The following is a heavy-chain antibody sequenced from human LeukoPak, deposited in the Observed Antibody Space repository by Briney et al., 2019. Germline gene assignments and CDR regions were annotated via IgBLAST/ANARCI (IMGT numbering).Heavy chain of an antibody. CDR3: ATGYSGNWVY. CDR2: ISSGGSTT. V-gene: IGHV3-48*03. CDR1: GFTFSSYE. Sequence: PGGSLRLSCAASGFTFSSYEMNWVRQAPGKGLEWLSYISSGGSTTYYADSVKGRFTISRDNAKNSLYLQMNSLRAEDTAVYYCATGYSGNWVYWGQGALVTVSS. J-gene: IGHJ4*02. D-gene: IGHD1-26*01.